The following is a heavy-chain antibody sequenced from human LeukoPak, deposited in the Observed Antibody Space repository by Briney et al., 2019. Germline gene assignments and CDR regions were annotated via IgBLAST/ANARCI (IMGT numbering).Heavy chain of an antibody. CDR2: IRSSGSTI. V-gene: IGHV3-48*03. CDR3: ARLLGWYFDL. CDR1: GFTFSDYE. Sequence: GGSLRLSCSVSGFTFSDYEVNWVRQAPGKGLEWVSYIRSSGSTIYYADSVKGRFTISRDNAKNSLYLQMNSLRAEDTGVYYCARLLGWYFDLWGRGTLVTVSS. J-gene: IGHJ2*01.